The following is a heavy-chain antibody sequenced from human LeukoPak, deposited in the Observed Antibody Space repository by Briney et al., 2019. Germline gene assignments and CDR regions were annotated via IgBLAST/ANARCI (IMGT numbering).Heavy chain of an antibody. CDR3: AKSYDYYYYYMDV. CDR2: INPNSGGT. J-gene: IGHJ6*03. D-gene: IGHD4-17*01. V-gene: IGHV1-2*02. Sequence: ASVKVSCKASGYTFTGYYMHWVRQAPGQGLEWMGWINPNSGGTNYAQKFPGRVTMTRDTSISTAYMELSRLRSDDTAVYYCAKSYDYYYYYMDVWGKGTTVTVSS. CDR1: GYTFTGYY.